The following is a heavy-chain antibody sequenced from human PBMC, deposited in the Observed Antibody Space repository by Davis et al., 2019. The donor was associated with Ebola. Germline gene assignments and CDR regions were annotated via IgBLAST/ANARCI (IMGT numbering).Heavy chain of an antibody. D-gene: IGHD5/OR15-5a*01. CDR1: GYTFTSYY. CDR2: INPSGGST. V-gene: IGHV1-46*01. CDR3: AIYASPQRARLYYYYGMDV. J-gene: IGHJ6*02. Sequence: AASVKVSCKASGYTFTSYYMHWVRQAPGQGLEWMGIINPSGGSTSYAQKFQGRVTMTRDTSTSTVYTELSSLRSEDTAVYYCAIYASPQRARLYYYYGMDVWGQGTTVTVSS.